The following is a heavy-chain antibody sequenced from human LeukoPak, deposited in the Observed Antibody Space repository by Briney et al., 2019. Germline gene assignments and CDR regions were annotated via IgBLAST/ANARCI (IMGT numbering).Heavy chain of an antibody. CDR1: GFTFIHHG. J-gene: IGHJ4*02. CDR2: TPNDGTNK. CDR3: ARDFRTTIAQVCDY. V-gene: IGHV3-30*02. Sequence: PGGSLRLSCAASGFTFIHHGIHWVRQAPGKGLEWVAFTPNDGTNKHYADSVKGRFTISRDNSKTSVWLQMNSLRVEDTAVYYCARDFRTTIAQVCDYWGQGTLVTVSS. D-gene: IGHD1-7*01.